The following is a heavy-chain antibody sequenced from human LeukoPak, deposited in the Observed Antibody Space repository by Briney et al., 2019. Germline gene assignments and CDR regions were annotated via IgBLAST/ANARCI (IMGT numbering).Heavy chain of an antibody. J-gene: IGHJ6*03. D-gene: IGHD2-2*01. V-gene: IGHV4-34*01. CDR1: GGSFSGYY. CDR3: ARGTQTMGYCSSTSCYLPYYMDV. CDR2: INHSGST. Sequence: SETLSLTCAVYGGSFSGYYWSWIRQPPGKGLEWIGEINHSGSTNYNPSLKSRVTISVDTSKNQFSLKLSSVTAADTAVYYCARGTQTMGYCSSTSCYLPYYMDVWGKGTTVTVSS.